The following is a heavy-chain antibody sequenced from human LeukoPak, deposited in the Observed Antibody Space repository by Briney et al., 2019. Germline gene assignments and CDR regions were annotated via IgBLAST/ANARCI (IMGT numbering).Heavy chain of an antibody. D-gene: IGHD5-12*01. CDR3: ARHRSGWLRSSFDY. CDR2: LYYSGNT. V-gene: IGHV4-39*01. CDR1: GGSINSRGYY. J-gene: IGHJ4*02. Sequence: PSETLSLTCTVSGGSINSRGYYWGWFRQPPGKGLEWIGSLYYSGNTYYTPSLKSRVTFSLDTSKNQFSLRLTSVTAADTAVYYCARHRSGWLRSSFDYWGQGTLVTVSS.